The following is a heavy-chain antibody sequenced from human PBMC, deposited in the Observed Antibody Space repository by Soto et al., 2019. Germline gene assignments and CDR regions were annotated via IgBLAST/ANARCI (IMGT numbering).Heavy chain of an antibody. J-gene: IGHJ4*02. CDR2: IWHDGSNK. CDR3: ATKVGDDFDH. V-gene: IGHV3-33*08. CDR1: GFSFSSHG. Sequence: GGSLRLSCAASGFSFSSHGMHWVRQAPGKGLEWVAVIWHDGSNKHYTDSVKGRFTISRDNSENTLYLEMNSLRAEDTAVYYCATKVGDDFDHWDQGTLVTVSS.